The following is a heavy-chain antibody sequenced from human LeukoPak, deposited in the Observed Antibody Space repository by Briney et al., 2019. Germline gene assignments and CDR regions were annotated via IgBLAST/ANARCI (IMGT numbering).Heavy chain of an antibody. J-gene: IGHJ4*02. Sequence: GGSLRLSCAASGFTVSSTYMSWVRQAPGKGLEWVSVIYSGDNIYYIESVKGRFTISRDTSKNTLYLQMNSLRAEDTAVYYCARDPSGAVASGSGHWGQGTLVTVSS. CDR3: ARDPSGAVASGSGH. V-gene: IGHV3-53*01. D-gene: IGHD6-19*01. CDR1: GFTVSSTY. CDR2: IYSGDNI.